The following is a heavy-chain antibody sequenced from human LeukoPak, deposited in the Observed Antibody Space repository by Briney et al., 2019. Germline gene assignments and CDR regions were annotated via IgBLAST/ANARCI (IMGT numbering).Heavy chain of an antibody. CDR1: GGSVNRGSYY. D-gene: IGHD3-22*01. J-gene: IGHJ2*01. V-gene: IGHV4-61*01. CDR2: IYYSGST. Sequence: SETLSLTCTVSGGSVNRGSYYWSWIRQPPGMELEWIGYIYYSGSTNYNPSLKSRVTISLDTSKNQFSLKLSSVTAADTAVYYCARDRNYYDSSGYLNWYFDLWGRGTLVTVSS. CDR3: ARDRNYYDSSGYLNWYFDL.